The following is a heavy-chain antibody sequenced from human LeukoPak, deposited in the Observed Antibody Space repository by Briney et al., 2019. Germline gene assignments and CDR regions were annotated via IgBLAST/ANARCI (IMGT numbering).Heavy chain of an antibody. J-gene: IGHJ4*02. D-gene: IGHD3-22*01. V-gene: IGHV3-7*01. CDR3: AREVDDSSGYLFDY. CDR1: GFTFSSYW. Sequence: GGSLRLSCAASGFTFSSYWMSWVRQAPGKGLEWVANIKRDGSEKYYVDSVKGRFTISRDNAKNSLYLQMNSLRAEDTAVYYCAREVDDSSGYLFDYWGQGTLVTVSS. CDR2: IKRDGSEK.